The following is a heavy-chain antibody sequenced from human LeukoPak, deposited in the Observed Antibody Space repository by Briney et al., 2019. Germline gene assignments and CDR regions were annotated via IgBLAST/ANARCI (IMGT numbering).Heavy chain of an antibody. J-gene: IGHJ4*02. CDR3: ARAQGTYYYDSSGQIMGTAFDY. CDR2: ISWNSGSI. Sequence: PGRSLRLSCAASGFTFDDYAMHWVRQAPGKGLEWVSGISWNSGSIGYADSVKGRFTISRDNAKNSLYLQMNSLRSEDTAVYYCARAQGTYYYDSSGQIMGTAFDYWGQGTLVTVSS. V-gene: IGHV3-9*01. D-gene: IGHD3-22*01. CDR1: GFTFDDYA.